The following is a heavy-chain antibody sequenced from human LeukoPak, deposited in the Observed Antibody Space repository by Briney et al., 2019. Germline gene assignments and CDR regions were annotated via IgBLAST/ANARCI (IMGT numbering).Heavy chain of an antibody. D-gene: IGHD1-1*01. V-gene: IGHV3-13*01. J-gene: IGHJ6*03. Sequence: GGSLRLSCAASGFTFSSFDMHWVRQPTGQGLEWVSTIGTASDTYYPGSVEGRFTLSRDNAKNSLYLQMSSLTAGDTAVYYCARGPPRGKYYYMDVWGKGTTVTVSS. CDR2: IGTASDT. CDR3: ARGPPRGKYYYMDV. CDR1: GFTFSSFD.